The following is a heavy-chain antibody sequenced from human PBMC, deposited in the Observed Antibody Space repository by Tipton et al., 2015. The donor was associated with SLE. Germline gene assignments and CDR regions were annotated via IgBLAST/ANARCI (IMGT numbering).Heavy chain of an antibody. CDR1: GGSLTNYY. CDR3: ARSGSSNFDPPDY. Sequence: TLSLTCTVSGGSLTNYYWNWIRQSPGKGLEWLGYIRYTGTTSYKPSLKSRITMSVDTSKHQFSLKLTSLTPADTAVYYCARSGSSNFDPPDYWGQGTLATVSS. J-gene: IGHJ4*02. D-gene: IGHD4-11*01. CDR2: IRYTGTT. V-gene: IGHV4-59*07.